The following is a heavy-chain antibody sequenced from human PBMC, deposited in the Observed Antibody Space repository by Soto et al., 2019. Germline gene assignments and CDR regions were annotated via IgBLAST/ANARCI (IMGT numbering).Heavy chain of an antibody. CDR1: GFTFSNFA. Sequence: GGSLRLSCVASGFTFSNFALSWVRQGPGKGLEWVTAISGSAGGTYSADSVKGRFTISRDNSKNTLFLEMNSLRPEDAAVYYCARIPKSWLSVGPFDYWGRGTLVTVSS. CDR3: ARIPKSWLSVGPFDY. D-gene: IGHD6-19*01. CDR2: ISGSAGGT. J-gene: IGHJ4*02. V-gene: IGHV3-23*01.